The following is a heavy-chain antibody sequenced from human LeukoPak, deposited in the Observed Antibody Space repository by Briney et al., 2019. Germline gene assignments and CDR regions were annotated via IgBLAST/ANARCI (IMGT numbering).Heavy chain of an antibody. J-gene: IGHJ4*02. CDR2: IYPGDSDT. CDR1: GYSFTSYW. D-gene: IGHD5-18*01. Sequence: GESLKISCKGSGYSFTSYWIGWVRQVPGKGLGWRGIIYPGDSDTRYSPSFQGQVTISADKSISTAYLQWSSLKATDTAMYYCARSRGYEQTNDYWGQGTLVTVSS. CDR3: ARSRGYEQTNDY. V-gene: IGHV5-51*01.